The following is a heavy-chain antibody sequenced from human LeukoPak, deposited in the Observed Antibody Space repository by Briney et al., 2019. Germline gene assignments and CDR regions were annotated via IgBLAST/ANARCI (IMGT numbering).Heavy chain of an antibody. V-gene: IGHV3-43D*03. CDR3: AKASSSFSYYYMDV. J-gene: IGHJ6*03. CDR1: GFTFDDYA. CDR2: ISWDGGST. Sequence: PGGSLRLSCAASGFTFDDYAMHWVRHAPGKGLEWVSLISWDGGSTYYADSVKGRFTISRDNSKNSLYLQMNSLRAEDTALYYCAKASSSFSYYYMDVWGKGTTVTVSS. D-gene: IGHD6-13*01.